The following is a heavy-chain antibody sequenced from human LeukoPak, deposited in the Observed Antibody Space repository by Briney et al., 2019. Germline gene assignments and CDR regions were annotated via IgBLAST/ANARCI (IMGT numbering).Heavy chain of an antibody. D-gene: IGHD3-22*01. Sequence: PGGSLRLSCAATGFTFSSFGIHWARQAPGKGLEWVAVISNDGSNKDYADSVKGRFIISRDNSKNTLYLQMNSLRAEDTAVYYCAKYRYYDSSGYYASWGYYYYYGMDVWGQGTTVTVSS. V-gene: IGHV3-30*18. CDR3: AKYRYYDSSGYYASWGYYYYYGMDV. CDR2: ISNDGSNK. CDR1: GFTFSSFG. J-gene: IGHJ6*02.